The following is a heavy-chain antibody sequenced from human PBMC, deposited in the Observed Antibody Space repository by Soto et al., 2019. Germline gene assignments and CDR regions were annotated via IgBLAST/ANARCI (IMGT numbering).Heavy chain of an antibody. D-gene: IGHD2-15*01. J-gene: IGHJ4*02. CDR1: GFTFSSYS. CDR2: ISSSSSTI. CDR3: ARGVVVAATEGDYFDY. V-gene: IGHV3-48*04. Sequence: GGSLRLSCAASGFTFSSYSMNWVRQAPGKGLEWVSYISSSSSTIYYADSVKGRFTISRDNAKNSLYLQMNSLRAEDTAVYYCARGVVVAATEGDYFDYWGQGTLVTVSS.